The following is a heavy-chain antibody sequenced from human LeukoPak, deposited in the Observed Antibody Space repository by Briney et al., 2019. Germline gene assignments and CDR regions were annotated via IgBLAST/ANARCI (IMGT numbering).Heavy chain of an antibody. CDR3: AKPRGHDYGDYGSFDY. Sequence: GGSLRLSCAASGFTFSSYAMHWVRQAPGKGLEWVSVISYDGSNKYYADSVKGRFTISRDNSKNTLYLQMNSLRAEDTAVYYCAKPRGHDYGDYGSFDYWGRGTLVTVSS. V-gene: IGHV3-30-3*02. D-gene: IGHD4-17*01. J-gene: IGHJ4*02. CDR1: GFTFSSYA. CDR2: ISYDGSNK.